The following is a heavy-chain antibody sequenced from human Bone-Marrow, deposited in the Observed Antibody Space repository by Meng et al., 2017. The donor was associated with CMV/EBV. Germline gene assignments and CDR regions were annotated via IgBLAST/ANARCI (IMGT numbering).Heavy chain of an antibody. J-gene: IGHJ6*02. D-gene: IGHD3-22*01. CDR1: GFTFSSYG. CDR3: ARDQYYYDSSGSPTATYYYYGMDV. V-gene: IGHV3-30*02. CDR2: IRYDESNN. Sequence: GESLKISCAASGFTFSSYGMHWVRQTPGKGPEWVAFIRYDESNNFYSDSVKGRFTISRDNSKNTLYLQMNSLRAEDTAVYYCARDQYYYDSSGSPTATYYYYGMDVWGQGTTVTVSS.